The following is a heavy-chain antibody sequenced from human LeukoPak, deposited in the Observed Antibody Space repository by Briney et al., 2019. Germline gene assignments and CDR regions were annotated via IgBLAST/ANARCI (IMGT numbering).Heavy chain of an antibody. CDR3: ARHSSMVRGVIRFDP. CDR1: GGSISSSSYY. V-gene: IGHV4-39*01. J-gene: IGHJ5*02. D-gene: IGHD3-10*01. Sequence: SETLSLTCTVSGGSISSSSYYWDWIRQPPGKGLEWIGSIYYSGSTYYNPSLKSRVTISVDTSKNHFSLKLSSVTAADTAVYYCARHSSMVRGVIRFDPWGQGTLVTVSS. CDR2: IYYSGST.